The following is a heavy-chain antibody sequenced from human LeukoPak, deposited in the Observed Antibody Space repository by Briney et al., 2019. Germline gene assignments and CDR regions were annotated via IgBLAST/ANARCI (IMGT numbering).Heavy chain of an antibody. V-gene: IGHV4-39*07. CDR3: ARVDSSGYHSDY. CDR1: GGSISSSSYY. J-gene: IGHJ4*02. Sequence: SETLSLTCTVSGGSISSSSYYGGWIRQPPGKGLEWIGSIYYSGSTYYNPSLKSRVTISVDTSKNQFSLKLSSVTAADTAVYYCARVDSSGYHSDYWGQGTLVTVSS. CDR2: IYYSGST. D-gene: IGHD3-22*01.